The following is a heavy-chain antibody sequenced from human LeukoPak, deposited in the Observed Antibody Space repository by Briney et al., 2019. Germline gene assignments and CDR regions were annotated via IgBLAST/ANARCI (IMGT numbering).Heavy chain of an antibody. CDR3: ARDYCSSTSCLFDY. CDR2: INPNSGDT. D-gene: IGHD2-2*01. Sequence: ASVKVSCKASGYTFTGYHMHWVRQAPGQGLEWMGRINPNSGDTNYAQKFQGRVTMTRDTSISTAYMELSRLRSDDTAVYYCARDYCSSTSCLFDYWGQGTLVTVSS. CDR1: GYTFTGYH. V-gene: IGHV1-2*06. J-gene: IGHJ4*02.